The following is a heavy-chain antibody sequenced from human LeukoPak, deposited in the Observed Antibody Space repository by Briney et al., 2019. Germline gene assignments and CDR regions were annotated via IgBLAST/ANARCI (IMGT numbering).Heavy chain of an antibody. Sequence: GGSLRLSCAASGFTFSSYEMNWVRQAPGKGLEWVSYISSSGSTIYYADSVKGRFTISRDNAKNSLYLQMNSLRAEDTAVYYCATLPQFYYAFDIWGQGTMVTVSS. CDR2: ISSSGSTI. V-gene: IGHV3-48*03. CDR1: GFTFSSYE. CDR3: ATLPQFYYAFDI. D-gene: IGHD1-26*01. J-gene: IGHJ3*02.